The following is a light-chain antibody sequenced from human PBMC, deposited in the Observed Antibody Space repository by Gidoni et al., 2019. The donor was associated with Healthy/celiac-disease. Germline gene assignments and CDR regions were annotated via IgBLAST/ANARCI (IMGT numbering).Light chain of an antibody. CDR2: AAS. J-gene: IGKJ3*01. V-gene: IGKV1-39*01. CDR1: QSISSY. Sequence: DIQMTQSPSSLSASVGDRVTITCRASQSISSYLIWYQQKPGKAPKLLIYAASSLQSGVASRFRGSGAGTDFTLTSSSLQPEDFATYYCQQSYSTVFTFGPGTKVEIK. CDR3: QQSYSTVFT.